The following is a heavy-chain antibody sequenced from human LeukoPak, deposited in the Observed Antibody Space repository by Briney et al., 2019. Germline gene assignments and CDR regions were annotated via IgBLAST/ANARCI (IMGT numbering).Heavy chain of an antibody. J-gene: IGHJ4*02. CDR3: APLSSSRQVGFDY. D-gene: IGHD6-13*01. CDR1: GFTFSSYW. Sequence: PGGSLRLSCAASGFTFSSYWMSWVRQAPGKGLEWVANIKQDGSEKYYVDSVRGRFTISIDNAKNSLYLQINSLRAEDTAVYYCAPLSSSRQVGFDYWGQGTLVTVSS. V-gene: IGHV3-7*01. CDR2: IKQDGSEK.